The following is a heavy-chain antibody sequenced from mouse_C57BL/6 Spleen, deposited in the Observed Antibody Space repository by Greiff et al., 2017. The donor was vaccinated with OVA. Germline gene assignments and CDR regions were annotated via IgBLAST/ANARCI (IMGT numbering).Heavy chain of an antibody. CDR3: ARNYYGSEGFAY. CDR1: GFSLTSYG. CDR2: IWSGGST. Sequence: VQLQQSGPGLVQPSQSLSITCTVSGFSLTSYGVHWVRQSPGKGLEWLGVIWSGGSTDYNAAFISRLSISKDNSKDQVFFIMNSLQADDTAIYYCARNYYGSEGFAYWGQGTLVTVSA. D-gene: IGHD1-1*01. V-gene: IGHV2-2*01. J-gene: IGHJ3*01.